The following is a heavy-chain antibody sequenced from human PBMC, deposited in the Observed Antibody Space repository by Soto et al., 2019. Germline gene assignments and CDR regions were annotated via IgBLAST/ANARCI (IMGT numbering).Heavy chain of an antibody. V-gene: IGHV3-48*02. CDR3: ARVIWSGHLTSDL. Sequence: EVQVVESGGGLVQLGGSLRLSCAASGFTFSSNSMNWVRQAPGKGLEWISYISSSSSTIYADSVKGRFTISRDNAKNSLYLQMNSLRDEDTAVYYCARVIWSGHLTSDLWGQETLVTVSS. CDR1: GFTFSSNS. D-gene: IGHD3-3*01. CDR2: ISSSSSTI. J-gene: IGHJ5*02.